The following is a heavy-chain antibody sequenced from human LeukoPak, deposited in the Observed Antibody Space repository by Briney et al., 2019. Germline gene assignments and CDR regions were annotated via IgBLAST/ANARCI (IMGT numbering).Heavy chain of an antibody. D-gene: IGHD6-19*01. CDR2: ISSSGSTI. J-gene: IGHJ4*02. Sequence: GGSLRLSCAASGFTFSSYEMNWVRQAPGKGLEWVSYISSSGSTIYYADSVKGRFTISRDNAKNPLYLQMNSLRAEDTAVHYCARDASPSPVAGTNYFDYWGQGTLVTVSS. CDR3: ARDASPSPVAGTNYFDY. V-gene: IGHV3-48*03. CDR1: GFTFSSYE.